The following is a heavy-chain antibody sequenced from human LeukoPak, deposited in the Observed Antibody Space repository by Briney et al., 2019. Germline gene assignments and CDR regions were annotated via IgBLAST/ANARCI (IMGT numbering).Heavy chain of an antibody. CDR1: GFIFRTYW. CDR3: AAFYYDPAY. J-gene: IGHJ4*02. Sequence: GGSLRLSCAASGFIFRTYWMRWVRQAPGKGLVWVSRISGDGRSTSYADFVKGRFTISRDNAKNTLYLQIHSLRAEDTAVYYCAAFYYDPAYWGQGTLSPSPQ. D-gene: IGHD3-22*01. CDR2: ISGDGRST. V-gene: IGHV3-74*01.